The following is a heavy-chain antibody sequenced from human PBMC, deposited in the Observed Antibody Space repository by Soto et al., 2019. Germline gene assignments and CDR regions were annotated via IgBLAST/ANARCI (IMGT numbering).Heavy chain of an antibody. Sequence: GGSLRLSCAASGFTISTYAMTWVRQAPGKGLECVSGVTGSGSQIYYADSVKGRFTISKDNSKNTLYLQMSSLREEDMALYYCAKDAVYRDGLWLMDSWGQGTLVTVSS. CDR3: AKDAVYRDGLWLMDS. CDR2: VTGSGSQI. CDR1: GFTISTYA. J-gene: IGHJ5*02. V-gene: IGHV3-23*01. D-gene: IGHD2-21*01.